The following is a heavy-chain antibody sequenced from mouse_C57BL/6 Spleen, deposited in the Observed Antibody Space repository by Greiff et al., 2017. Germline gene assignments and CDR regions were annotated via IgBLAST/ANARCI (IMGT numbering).Heavy chain of an antibody. CDR2: IDPETGGT. CDR3: TRPPYSNYGPLRY. Sequence: QVQLQQSGAELVRPGASVTLSCKASGYTFTDYEMHWVKQTPVHGLEWIGAIDPETGGTAYNQKFKGKALLTADKSSSTAYMELRSLTSEDSAVYYCTRPPYSNYGPLRYWGQGTTLTVSS. V-gene: IGHV1-15*01. J-gene: IGHJ2*01. CDR1: GYTFTDYE. D-gene: IGHD2-5*01.